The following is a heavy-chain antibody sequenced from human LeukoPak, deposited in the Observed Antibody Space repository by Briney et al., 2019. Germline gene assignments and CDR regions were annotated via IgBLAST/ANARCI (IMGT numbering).Heavy chain of an antibody. J-gene: IGHJ5*02. V-gene: IGHV4-61*09. CDR3: ARDTDGTEYSSSWYWFDP. Sequence: SETLSLTCTVSGGSISSGSYYWSWIRQPAGKGLEWIGHIYTSGSTNYNPSLKSRVTISVDTSKNQFSLKLSSVTAADTAVYYCARDTDGTEYSSSWYWFDPWGQGTLVTVSS. D-gene: IGHD6-13*01. CDR1: GGSISSGSYY. CDR2: IYTSGST.